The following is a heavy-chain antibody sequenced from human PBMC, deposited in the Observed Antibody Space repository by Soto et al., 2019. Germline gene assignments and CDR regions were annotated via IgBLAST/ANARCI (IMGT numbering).Heavy chain of an antibody. CDR3: VRDDIGDPNGFDI. V-gene: IGHV3-33*01. CDR2: IPNDASYK. D-gene: IGHD2-15*01. Sequence: QVQLVESGGGVVQPGRSLRLSCTPSGFTFSAYGMHWVRQAPGKGLEWVAVIPNDASYKYEADSVKGRFTISRDNSKKTWYLQMDSLRVEDTALYYCVRDDIGDPNGFDIWGQGTMVTVSS. J-gene: IGHJ3*02. CDR1: GFTFSAYG.